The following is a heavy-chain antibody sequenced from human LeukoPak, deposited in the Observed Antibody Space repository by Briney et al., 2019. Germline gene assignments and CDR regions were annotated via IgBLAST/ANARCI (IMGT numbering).Heavy chain of an antibody. CDR2: IYYSGST. D-gene: IGHD6-13*01. J-gene: IGHJ3*02. V-gene: IGHV4-59*08. CDR3: ARRSSWLKAFDI. CDR1: GGSISSYY. Sequence: SETLSLTCTVPGGSISSYYWSWIRQPPGKGLEWIGYIYYSGSTNYNPSLKSRVTISVDTSKIQFSLKLSSVTAADTAVYYCARRSSWLKAFDIWGQGTMVTVSS.